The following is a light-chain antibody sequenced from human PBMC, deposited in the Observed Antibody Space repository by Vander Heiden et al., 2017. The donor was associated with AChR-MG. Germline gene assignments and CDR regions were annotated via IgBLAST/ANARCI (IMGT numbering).Light chain of an antibody. CDR1: QNVNIW. V-gene: IGKV1-5*03. J-gene: IGKJ1*01. CDR3: QQDNKFSRT. CDR2: LAS. Sequence: DIQLTQSPATLSASVGDRVTMTCRASQNVNIWMAWFQQKPGRAPKLLIYLASRLESGVPSRFSGSGSGTEFNFTITSLQPDDFATYYCQQDNKFSRTFGPGTKV.